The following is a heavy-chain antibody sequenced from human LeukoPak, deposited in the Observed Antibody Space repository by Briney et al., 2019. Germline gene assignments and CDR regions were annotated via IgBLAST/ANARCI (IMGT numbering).Heavy chain of an antibody. CDR1: GFTFSDYP. J-gene: IGHJ3*02. V-gene: IGHV3-48*02. CDR3: ARGPFDI. Sequence: GGSLRLSCAVSGFTFSDYPMNWVRQAPGKGLEWISYISSSSATIYYADSVKGRFTISRDNAKNSLYLQMNSLRDDDTAVYYCARGPFDIWGQGTMVTVSS. CDR2: ISSSSATI.